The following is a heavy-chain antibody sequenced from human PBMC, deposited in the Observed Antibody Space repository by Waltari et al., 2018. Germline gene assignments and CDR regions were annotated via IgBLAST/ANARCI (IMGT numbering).Heavy chain of an antibody. V-gene: IGHV3-21*02. Sequence: EVQLVESGGGLVKPGGSLRLSCAASGFKFGDYAMNWVRQAPGKGLEGVSSIGSSSSFMDYADSVRGRFTVSRDNAKNTLYLQMDTLRAEDTAVYYCAREGAEQWVVEDYGMDVWGQGTTVTVS. CDR1: GFKFGDYA. CDR2: IGSSSSFM. J-gene: IGHJ6*02. CDR3: AREGAEQWVVEDYGMDV. D-gene: IGHD6-19*01.